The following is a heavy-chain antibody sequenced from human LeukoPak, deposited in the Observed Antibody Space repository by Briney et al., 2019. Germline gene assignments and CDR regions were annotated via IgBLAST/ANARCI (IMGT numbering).Heavy chain of an antibody. CDR2: ISAYNGNT. J-gene: IGHJ6*03. CDR3: ARTSSWGKVYYYYMDV. D-gene: IGHD6-13*01. CDR1: GYTFTSYG. V-gene: IGHV1-18*01. Sequence: EASVKVSCKSSGYTFTSYGISWVRQAPGQGLEWMGWISAYNGNTNYAQKLQGRITMTTDTSTSTAYMELRSLRSDDTAVYYCARTSSWGKVYYYYMDVWGKGTTVTVSS.